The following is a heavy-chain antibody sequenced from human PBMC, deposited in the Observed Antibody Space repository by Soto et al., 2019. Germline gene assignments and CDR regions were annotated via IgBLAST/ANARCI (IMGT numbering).Heavy chain of an antibody. CDR3: AREPYNWNYERLNWFDP. Sequence: ASSVHVSCNRCGGTYSSYDIIWVRQAPVQVLEWMGGIIPIFGTANYAQKFQGRVTITADKSTSTAYMELSSLRSEDTAVYYCAREPYNWNYERLNWFDPWGQGTLVTVSS. CDR2: IIPIFGTA. CDR1: GGTYSSYD. V-gene: IGHV1-69*06. J-gene: IGHJ5*02. D-gene: IGHD1-7*01.